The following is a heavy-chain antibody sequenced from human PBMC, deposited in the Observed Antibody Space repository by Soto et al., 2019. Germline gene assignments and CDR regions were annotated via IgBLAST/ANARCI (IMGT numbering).Heavy chain of an antibody. D-gene: IGHD2-2*01. Sequence: SETLSLICAVYGGSFSGYYWSWIRQPPGKGLEWIGEINHSGSTNYNPSLKSRVTISVDTSKNQFSLKLSSVTAADTAVYYCARVLRYCSSTSCYEAGYYYYGMDVWGQGTTVTVSS. CDR1: GGSFSGYY. J-gene: IGHJ6*02. CDR3: ARVLRYCSSTSCYEAGYYYYGMDV. CDR2: INHSGST. V-gene: IGHV4-34*01.